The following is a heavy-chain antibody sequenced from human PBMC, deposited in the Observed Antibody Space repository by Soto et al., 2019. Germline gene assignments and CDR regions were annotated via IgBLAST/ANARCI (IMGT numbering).Heavy chain of an antibody. V-gene: IGHV3-53*01. CDR3: ATQPGGGGY. J-gene: IGHJ4*02. CDR2: IYSGGYT. Sequence: EVQLVESGGGLIQPGGSLRLSCAVSGFTVSNNYMSWVRQAPGKGLEGVSVIYSGGYTAYGDSVKGRFTISGDNSKNTLYLKTKSRGAADRAFFYGATQPGGGGYWGQGTLVTVSS. D-gene: IGHD3-10*01. CDR1: GFTVSNNY.